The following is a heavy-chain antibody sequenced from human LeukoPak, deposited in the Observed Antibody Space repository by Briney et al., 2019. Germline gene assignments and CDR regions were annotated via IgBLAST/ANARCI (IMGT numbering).Heavy chain of an antibody. CDR3: AELGITMIGGV. Sequence: GSLILSCAASGFTFSSYGMNWVRQAPGKGLEWVSYISSSGSTIYYADSVKGRFTISRDNDKNSLYLQMNSLRAEDTAVYYCAELGITMIGGVWGKGTTVTISS. CDR1: GFTFSSYG. D-gene: IGHD3-10*02. CDR2: ISSSGSTI. V-gene: IGHV3-48*04. J-gene: IGHJ6*04.